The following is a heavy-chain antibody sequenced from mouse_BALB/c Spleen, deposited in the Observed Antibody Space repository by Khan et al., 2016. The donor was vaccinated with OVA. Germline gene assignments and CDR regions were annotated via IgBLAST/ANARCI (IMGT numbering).Heavy chain of an antibody. Sequence: DLVKPGASVKLSCKASGYTFTSYWINWIKQRPGQGLEWIGRIGPGSSNTYYNEMFKGKATLTVEKSSSTADIQLSSLSSDDSAFYVCASEIYYGRSCYAMDYWGHGTSVTVSS. CDR3: ASEIYYGRSCYAMDY. V-gene: IGHV1S41*01. D-gene: IGHD1-1*01. J-gene: IGHJ4*01. CDR1: GYTFTSYW. CDR2: IGPGSSNT.